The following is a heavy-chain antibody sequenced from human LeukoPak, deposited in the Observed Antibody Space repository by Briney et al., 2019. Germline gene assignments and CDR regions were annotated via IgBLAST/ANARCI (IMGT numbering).Heavy chain of an antibody. CDR1: GFTFSDHF. CDR3: ARVSATTGATDALDF. V-gene: IGHV3-72*01. Sequence: PGGSLRLSCAASGFTFSDHFMDWVRQAPGKGLEWVGRIRKKRNSYTTEYAASVKGRFTFSRDDSKNSLYLQMNSLETADTAVYYCARVSATTGATDALDFWGQGTMVTVSS. CDR2: IRKKRNSYTT. J-gene: IGHJ3*01. D-gene: IGHD1-1*01.